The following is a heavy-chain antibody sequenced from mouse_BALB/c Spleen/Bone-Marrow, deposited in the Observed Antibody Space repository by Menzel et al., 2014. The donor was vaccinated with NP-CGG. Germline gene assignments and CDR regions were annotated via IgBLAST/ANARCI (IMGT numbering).Heavy chain of an antibody. J-gene: IGHJ1*01. V-gene: IGHV1S81*02. CDR3: ARWGFSHWYFDV. CDR1: GYTFTSYW. Sequence: QVQLKESGAELVKPGASVKPSCKASGYTFTSYWMHWVKQRPGQGLEWFGEINPSNGRTNYNEKFKSKATLTVDKSSSTAYIQLSSLTSEDSAVYYGARWGFSHWYFDVWGAGTTVTVSS. CDR2: INPSNGRT.